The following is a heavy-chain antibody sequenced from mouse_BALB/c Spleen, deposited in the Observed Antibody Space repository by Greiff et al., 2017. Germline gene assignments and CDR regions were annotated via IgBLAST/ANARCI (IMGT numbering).Heavy chain of an antibody. J-gene: IGHJ3*01. CDR2: ISSGSSTI. D-gene: IGHD1-1*02. Sequence: EVKLVESGGGLVQPGGSRKLSCAASGFTFSSFGMHWVRQAPEKGLEWVAYISSGSSTIYYADTVKGRFTISRDNPKNTLFLQMTSLRSEDTAMYYCARYGGAYWGQGTLVTVSA. CDR3: ARYGGAY. V-gene: IGHV5-17*02. CDR1: GFTFSSFG.